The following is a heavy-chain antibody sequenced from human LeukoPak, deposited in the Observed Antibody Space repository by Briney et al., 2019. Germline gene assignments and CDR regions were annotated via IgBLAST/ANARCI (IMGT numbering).Heavy chain of an antibody. V-gene: IGHV3-30*18. CDR3: AKNPSGYDYYFDY. CDR1: GFTFSSYG. CDR2: ISYDGSNK. Sequence: PGGSLRLSCAAPGFTFSSYGMHWVRQAPGKGLEWVAVISYDGSNKYYADSVKGRFTISRDNSKNTLYLQMNSLRAEDTAVYYCAKNPSGYDYYFDYWGQGTLVTVSS. J-gene: IGHJ4*02. D-gene: IGHD5-12*01.